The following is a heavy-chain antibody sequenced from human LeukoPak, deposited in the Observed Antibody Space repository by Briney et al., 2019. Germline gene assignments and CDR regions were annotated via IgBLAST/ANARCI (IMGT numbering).Heavy chain of an antibody. V-gene: IGHV3-23*01. CDR1: GFTFSSYA. Sequence: PGGSLRLSCAASGFTFSSYAMSWVRHAPGKGLEWVSAIGGGGVITYYADSVKGRFTISRDNSKNTLYLQMISLRAEDTAVYYCAKDLTPRSVGYFDYGGQGTLVTVSS. CDR3: AKDLTPRSVGYFDY. J-gene: IGHJ4*02. CDR2: IGGGGVIT. D-gene: IGHD1-26*01.